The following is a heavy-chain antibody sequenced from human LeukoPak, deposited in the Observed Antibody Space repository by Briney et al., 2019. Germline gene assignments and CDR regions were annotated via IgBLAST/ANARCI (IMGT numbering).Heavy chain of an antibody. V-gene: IGHV3-7*01. CDR3: ARTPPTYCSSTSCPGDAFDI. D-gene: IGHD2-2*01. CDR2: IKQDGSEK. Sequence: GGSLRLSCAASGFTFSSYWMSWVRQAPGKGLEWVANIKQDGSEKYYVDSVKGRFTISRDDAKNSLYLQMNSLRAEDTAVYYCARTPPTYCSSTSCPGDAFDIWGQGTMVTVSS. CDR1: GFTFSSYW. J-gene: IGHJ3*02.